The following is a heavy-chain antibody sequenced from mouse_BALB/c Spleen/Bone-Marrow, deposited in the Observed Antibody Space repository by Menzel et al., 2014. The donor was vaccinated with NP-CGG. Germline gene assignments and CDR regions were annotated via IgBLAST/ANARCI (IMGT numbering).Heavy chain of an antibody. J-gene: IGHJ1*02. V-gene: IGHV1-52*01. CDR2: IDPYDSET. CDR1: GYTFTNYW. CDR3: ARWGTTVVGYFDV. Sequence: QVQLQQSGAELVRPGASVKLSCKASGYTFTNYWMNWVKQRPEQGLEWIGRIDPYDSETHSNQKFKDKAILTVDKSSSTAYMQLSSLASEGSAVYYCARWGTTVVGYFDVWGAGTTVTVSS. D-gene: IGHD1-1*01.